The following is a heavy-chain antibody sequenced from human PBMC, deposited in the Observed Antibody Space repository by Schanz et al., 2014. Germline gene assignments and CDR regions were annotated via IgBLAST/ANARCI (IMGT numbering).Heavy chain of an antibody. Sequence: QVQLQESGPGLVKPSDTLSLTCAVSGYSISRSNWWGWIRQPPGKGLEWIGYIYYSGDTNYNPSLKSRVTISVDTSNNQFSLNLISVTAADTAVYYCARQGIGYQHGRYYYYMDVWGRGTTVTVSS. CDR2: IYYSGDT. D-gene: IGHD2-2*01. J-gene: IGHJ6*03. V-gene: IGHV4-28*01. CDR3: ARQGIGYQHGRYYYYMDV. CDR1: GYSISRSNW.